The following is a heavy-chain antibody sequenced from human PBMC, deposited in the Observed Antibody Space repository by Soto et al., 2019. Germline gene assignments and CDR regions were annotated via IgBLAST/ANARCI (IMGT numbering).Heavy chain of an antibody. CDR3: AKTAGITMVRGVLDS. J-gene: IGHJ4*02. V-gene: IGHV3-23*01. CDR1: GFTFVSYA. CDR2: ISVSGTYT. Sequence: EVLLLESGGGLVQPGGSLKLSCAASGFTFVSYAMTWVRQAPGKGLEWVSTISVSGTYTYYADSVEGRFTISRDNSKNTLYLQMSGLRAEDTAVYYCAKTAGITMVRGVLDSWGQGTLVTVSS. D-gene: IGHD3-10*01.